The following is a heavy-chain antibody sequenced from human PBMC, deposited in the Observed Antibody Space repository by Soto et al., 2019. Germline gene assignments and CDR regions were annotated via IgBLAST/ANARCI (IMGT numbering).Heavy chain of an antibody. D-gene: IGHD6-19*01. J-gene: IGHJ4*02. Sequence: VQLVESGGGVVQPGRSLRLSCAASGFPFRDYAMPWVRKAPGKGLEWVAVVSHDGRNTHYADSVKGRFTISRDSSKNTVSLEMTSLRAEDTAVYYCAKGGRQWLVTSDFNYWGQGALVTVSS. CDR3: AKGGRQWLVTSDFNY. CDR1: GFPFRDYA. V-gene: IGHV3-30*18. CDR2: VSHDGRNT.